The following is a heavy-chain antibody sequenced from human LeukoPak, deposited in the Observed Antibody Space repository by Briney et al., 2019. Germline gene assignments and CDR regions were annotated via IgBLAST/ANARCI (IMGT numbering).Heavy chain of an antibody. Sequence: GGSLRLSCAASGFTFSSYEMNWVRQAPGKGLEWVSYISSSGSTIYYADSVKGRFTISRDNAKNSLYLQMNSLRAEDTAVYYCARTGYSSGYDYWGQGTLVTVSS. CDR1: GFTFSSYE. CDR2: ISSSGSTI. CDR3: ARTGYSSGYDY. D-gene: IGHD6-19*01. J-gene: IGHJ4*02. V-gene: IGHV3-48*03.